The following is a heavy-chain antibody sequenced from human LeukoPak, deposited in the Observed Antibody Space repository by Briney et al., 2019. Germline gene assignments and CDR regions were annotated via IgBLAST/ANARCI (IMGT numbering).Heavy chain of an antibody. CDR1: TFGDYA. Sequence: TFGDYAMSWIRQPPGKGLEWIGYIYYSGSTYYNPSLKSRLSISVDTSNNQFSLKLSSVTAADTAVYYCARDRYFIGFDYWGQGTLVTVSS. CDR2: IYYSGST. D-gene: IGHD3-9*01. J-gene: IGHJ4*02. CDR3: ARDRYFIGFDY. V-gene: IGHV4-30-4*01.